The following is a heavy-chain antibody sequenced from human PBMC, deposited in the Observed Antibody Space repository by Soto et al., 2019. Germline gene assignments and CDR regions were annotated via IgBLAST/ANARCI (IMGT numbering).Heavy chain of an antibody. V-gene: IGHV3-23*01. Sequence: GGSLRLSCAASGFTFSSYAMSWVRQAPGKGLEWVSAISGSGGSTYYADSVKGRFTISRDNSKNTLYLQMNSLRAEDTAVYYCAKVPGPGSLWHKWDYYYYMDVWGKGTTVTVSS. CDR1: GFTFSSYA. CDR2: ISGSGGST. CDR3: AKVPGPGSLWHKWDYYYYMDV. J-gene: IGHJ6*03. D-gene: IGHD5-18*01.